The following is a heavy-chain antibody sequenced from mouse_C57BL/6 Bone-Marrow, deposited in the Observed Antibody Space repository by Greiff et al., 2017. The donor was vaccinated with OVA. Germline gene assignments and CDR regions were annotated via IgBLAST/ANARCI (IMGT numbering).Heavy chain of an antibody. Sequence: QVQLQQSGAELVRPGASVTLSCKASGYTFTDYEMHWVKQTPVHGLEWIGAIDPETGGTAYNQKFKGKAILTADKSSSTAYMELRSLTSEDSAVYYCTRENYGSRGYFDVWGTGTTVTVSS. V-gene: IGHV1-15*01. CDR1: GYTFTDYE. D-gene: IGHD1-1*01. J-gene: IGHJ1*03. CDR2: IDPETGGT. CDR3: TRENYGSRGYFDV.